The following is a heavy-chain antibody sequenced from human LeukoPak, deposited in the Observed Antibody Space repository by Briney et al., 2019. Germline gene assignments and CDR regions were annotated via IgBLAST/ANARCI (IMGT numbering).Heavy chain of an antibody. D-gene: IGHD3-9*01. J-gene: IGHJ4*02. V-gene: IGHV1-69*04. Sequence: ASVKVSCKASGATFNTDAINWVRQAPGQGLQWMGRIIPILTTTYAPLFEDRLTITADKTTNTAYLELRSLTSDDTATYFCVRHPTSFDWFRDWGQGTLVTVSS. CDR1: GATFNTDA. CDR3: VRHPTSFDWFRD. CDR2: IIPILTT.